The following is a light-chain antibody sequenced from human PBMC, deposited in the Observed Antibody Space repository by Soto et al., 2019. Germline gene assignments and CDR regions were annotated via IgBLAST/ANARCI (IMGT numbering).Light chain of an antibody. Sequence: DIQMTQSPSSVSASLGDRVTITCRASQHISTWLVWYQQKPGKAPQLLIYAASSLQTGVPSRFSGSGSGTDFSLTISSLQPEDSATYYCQQANSIPFTFGQGTRLEI. CDR2: AAS. V-gene: IGKV1-12*01. CDR1: QHISTW. J-gene: IGKJ2*01. CDR3: QQANSIPFT.